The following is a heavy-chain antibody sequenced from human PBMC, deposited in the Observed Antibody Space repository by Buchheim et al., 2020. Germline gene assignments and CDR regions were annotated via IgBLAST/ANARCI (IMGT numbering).Heavy chain of an antibody. Sequence: QVQLVQSGAEVKKPGSSVKVSCKASGGTFSSYAISWVRQAPGQGLEWMGRIIPILGIANYAQKFQGRVTITADKSTSTAYMELSNLRSEDTAVYYCASVSGSAQPYYYYGMDVWGQGTT. CDR2: IIPILGIA. D-gene: IGHD1-26*01. CDR1: GGTFSSYA. V-gene: IGHV1-69*04. CDR3: ASVSGSAQPYYYYGMDV. J-gene: IGHJ6*02.